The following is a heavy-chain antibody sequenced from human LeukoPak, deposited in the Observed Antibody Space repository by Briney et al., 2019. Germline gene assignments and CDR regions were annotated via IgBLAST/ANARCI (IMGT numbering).Heavy chain of an antibody. CDR2: IYHSGST. Sequence: SQTLSLTCAVSGGSISSGGYSWSWIRQPPGKGLEWIGYIYHSGSTYYNPSLKSRVTISVDRSKNQFSLKLSSVTAADTAVYYCARVTKGHYYGSGSSVDWFDPWGQGTLVTVSS. V-gene: IGHV4-30-2*01. CDR3: ARVTKGHYYGSGSSVDWFDP. D-gene: IGHD3-10*01. CDR1: GGSISSGGYS. J-gene: IGHJ5*02.